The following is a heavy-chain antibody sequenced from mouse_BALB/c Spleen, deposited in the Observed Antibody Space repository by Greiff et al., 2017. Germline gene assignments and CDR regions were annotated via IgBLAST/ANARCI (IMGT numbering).Heavy chain of an antibody. CDR3: ARRSYDGYYPYALDY. CDR1: GYTFSSYW. J-gene: IGHJ4*01. Sequence: QVQLQQSGAELMKPGASVKISCKATGYTFSSYWMHWVKQRPGQGLEWIGMIDPSDSETRLNQKFKDKATLTVDKSSSTAYMQLSSPTSEDSAVYYCARRSYDGYYPYALDYWGQGTSVTVSS. D-gene: IGHD2-3*01. V-gene: IGHV1S126*01. CDR2: IDPSDSET.